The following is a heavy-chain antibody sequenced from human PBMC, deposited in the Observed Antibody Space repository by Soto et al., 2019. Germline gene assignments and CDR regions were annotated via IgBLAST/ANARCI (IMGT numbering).Heavy chain of an antibody. Sequence: QVQLVESGGGVVQPGRSLRLSCAASGFTFSSYGMHWVRQAPGKGLEWVAVISYDGSNKYYADSVKGRFTISRDNSKNTPYLQMNSLRAEDTAVYYCAKDRGDGYIVNWFDPWGQGTLVTVSS. J-gene: IGHJ5*02. D-gene: IGHD5-12*01. CDR2: ISYDGSNK. CDR1: GFTFSSYG. CDR3: AKDRGDGYIVNWFDP. V-gene: IGHV3-30*18.